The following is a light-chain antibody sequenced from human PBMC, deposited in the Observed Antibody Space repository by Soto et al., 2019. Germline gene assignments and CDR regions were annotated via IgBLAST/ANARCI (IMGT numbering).Light chain of an antibody. CDR2: AVN. J-gene: IGLJ3*02. V-gene: IGLV2-11*01. CDR1: SSDVGDYNY. Sequence: QSALTRPRSVSGSPGQSVTISCTGTSSDVGDYNYDSWYQQHPGKAPKLLIYAVNMRPSGVPDRFSGSKSGNTASLTISGLQAEDEADYSCCSYAGSYTWVFGGGTKLTVL. CDR3: CSYAGSYTWV.